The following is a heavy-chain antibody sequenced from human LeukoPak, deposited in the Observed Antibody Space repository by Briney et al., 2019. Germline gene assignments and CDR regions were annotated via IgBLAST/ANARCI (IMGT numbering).Heavy chain of an antibody. Sequence: ASVKVSCKASGYTFTSYGISWVRQAPGQGLEWMGWINPNNGGTNYAQKFQGRVTMTRDTSISTAYMELSRLRSDDTAVYYCARPSLTYSGYDLGYWGQGTLVTVSS. CDR2: INPNNGGT. J-gene: IGHJ4*02. CDR1: GYTFTSYG. CDR3: ARPSLTYSGYDLGY. D-gene: IGHD5-12*01. V-gene: IGHV1-2*02.